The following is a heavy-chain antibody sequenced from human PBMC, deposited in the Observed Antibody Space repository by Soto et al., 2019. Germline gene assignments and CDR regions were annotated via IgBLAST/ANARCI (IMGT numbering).Heavy chain of an antibody. J-gene: IGHJ4*02. CDR2: IWYDGSNK. Sequence: QVQLVESGGGVVQPGRSLRLSCAASGFTFSSYGMHWVRQAPGKGLEWVAVIWYDGSNKYYADSVKGRFTISRDNSKNTLYLQMNSLRAEDTAVYYCARGSGTRWLHPELDYWGQGTLVTVSS. CDR3: ARGSGTRWLHPELDY. CDR1: GFTFSSYG. D-gene: IGHD5-12*01. V-gene: IGHV3-33*01.